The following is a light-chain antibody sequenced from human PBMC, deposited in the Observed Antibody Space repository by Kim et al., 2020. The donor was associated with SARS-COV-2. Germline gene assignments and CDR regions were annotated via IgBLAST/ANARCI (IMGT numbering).Light chain of an antibody. Sequence: ASIQDRVTLPCRASQSINYYLSWYQHKPGEAPKLLIYGATNLQSGVPSRFSGSGYGTDFNFTISRLQPEDSATYFCQQTFSTPPTFGQGTKVDIK. J-gene: IGKJ1*01. CDR1: QSINYY. CDR2: GAT. V-gene: IGKV1-39*01. CDR3: QQTFSTPPT.